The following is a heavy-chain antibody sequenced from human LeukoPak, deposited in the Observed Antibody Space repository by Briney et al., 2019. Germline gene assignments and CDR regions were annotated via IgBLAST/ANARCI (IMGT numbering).Heavy chain of an antibody. V-gene: IGHV3-9*01. D-gene: IGHD6-19*01. CDR2: ISWDSGKI. CDR3: AKDPWWYITSQGSGFYYYMDV. Sequence: GRSLRLSCAASGFTFDDYGMHWVRQAPGKGLEWVSGISWDSGKIGYADSVKGRFTISRDNAKNSLYLQMNSLRDEDTALYYCAKDPWWYITSQGSGFYYYMDVWGKGTTVIVS. J-gene: IGHJ6*03. CDR1: GFTFDDYG.